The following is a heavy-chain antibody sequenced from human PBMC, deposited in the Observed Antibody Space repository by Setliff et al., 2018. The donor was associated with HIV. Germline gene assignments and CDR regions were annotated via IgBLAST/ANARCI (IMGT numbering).Heavy chain of an antibody. CDR2: INQSGST. CDR3: AGRAYGPLEH. Sequence: PSETLSLTCAVYNASFSDYYRGWIRQAPGKGLEWIGEINQSGSTNYNSSLRSRVTMSINLSKNQLSLKLTSVTAADTAVYYCAGRAYGPLEHWGQGNQVTVSS. J-gene: IGHJ4*02. V-gene: IGHV4-34*01. D-gene: IGHD4-17*01. CDR1: NASFSDYY.